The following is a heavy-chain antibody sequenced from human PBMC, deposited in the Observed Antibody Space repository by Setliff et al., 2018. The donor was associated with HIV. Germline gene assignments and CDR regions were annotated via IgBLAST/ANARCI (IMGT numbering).Heavy chain of an antibody. J-gene: IGHJ4*02. CDR2: INPSGGEP. Sequence: ASVKVSCKASGHSFTTYFLHWVRQAPGQGLEWMGMINPSGGEPSYAQRFQGRVTMTRDTSTSTVFMDLSSLSFEDTAVYYCARNYGADSNYFDYWGQGTLVTVSS. CDR1: GHSFTTYF. V-gene: IGHV1-46*01. CDR3: ARNYGADSNYFDY. D-gene: IGHD4-17*01.